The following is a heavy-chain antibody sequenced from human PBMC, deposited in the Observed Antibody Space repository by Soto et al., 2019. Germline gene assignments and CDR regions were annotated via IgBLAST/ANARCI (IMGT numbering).Heavy chain of an antibody. CDR1: GYTFTGYY. D-gene: IGHD2-15*01. Sequence: ASVKVSCKASGYTFTGYYMHWVRQAPGQGLEWMGWINPNSGGTNYAQKFQGWVTMTRDTSISTAYMELSRLRSDDTAVYYCARGYCSGGSCSWWFDPWGQGTLVTVSS. J-gene: IGHJ5*02. CDR3: ARGYCSGGSCSWWFDP. V-gene: IGHV1-2*04. CDR2: INPNSGGT.